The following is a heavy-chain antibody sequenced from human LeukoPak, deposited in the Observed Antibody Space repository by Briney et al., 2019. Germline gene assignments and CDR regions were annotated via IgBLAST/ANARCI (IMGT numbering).Heavy chain of an antibody. CDR1: GYTFTGYY. CDR3: AAQIYVTYCDFWSGYHPYGMDV. V-gene: IGHV1-2*02. J-gene: IGHJ6*02. Sequence: ASVKVSCKASGYTFTGYYMHWVRQAPGQGLEWMGWINPNSGGTNYAQKFRGRVTMTRDTSISTAYMELSSLRSEVTAVYYCAAQIYVTYCDFWSGYHPYGMDVWGQGTTVTVSS. CDR2: INPNSGGT. D-gene: IGHD3-3*01.